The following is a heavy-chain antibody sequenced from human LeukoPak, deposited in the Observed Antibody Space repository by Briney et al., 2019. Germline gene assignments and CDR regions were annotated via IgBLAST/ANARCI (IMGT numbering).Heavy chain of an antibody. CDR3: ARDFCGGDCSGRFDP. Sequence: GGSLRLSCAASGFTFSSYSMNWVRQAPGKGLEWVSYISSASSTIYYADSVKGRFTISRDNAQNSVYLQMNSLRAEDTAVYYCARDFCGGDCSGRFDPWGQGTLVTVSS. V-gene: IGHV3-48*01. D-gene: IGHD2-21*02. CDR2: ISSASSTI. J-gene: IGHJ5*02. CDR1: GFTFSSYS.